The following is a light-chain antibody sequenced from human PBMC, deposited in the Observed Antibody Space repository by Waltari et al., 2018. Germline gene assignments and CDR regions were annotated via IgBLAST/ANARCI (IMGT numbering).Light chain of an antibody. CDR3: SSYAGNDLVI. CDR1: NSNVGSYNY. V-gene: IGLV2-14*01. Sequence: QSALTQPASVSGSPGPSITISCTGPNSNVGSYNYFPWYQQPPGKAPKLMIYEVTYRPSGLSNRFSGSKSGNTASLTITELQAEDEADYYCSSYAGNDLVIFGGGTKLTVL. J-gene: IGLJ2*01. CDR2: EVT.